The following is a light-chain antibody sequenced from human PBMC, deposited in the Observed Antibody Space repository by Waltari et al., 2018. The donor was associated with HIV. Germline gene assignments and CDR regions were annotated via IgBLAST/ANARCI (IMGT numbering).Light chain of an antibody. CDR1: ALPTKY. J-gene: IGLJ3*02. Sequence: SYDLTQTPSVSVSPGQTARINCPRGALPTKYSSCYRQKAGLAPMFLIYKDIERPSGIPERISGSGSGTGVTLTITDVQAEDEGDYFCQSTDYDGTWVFGGGTKLTVL. CDR3: QSTDYDGTWV. V-gene: IGLV3-25*03. CDR2: KDI.